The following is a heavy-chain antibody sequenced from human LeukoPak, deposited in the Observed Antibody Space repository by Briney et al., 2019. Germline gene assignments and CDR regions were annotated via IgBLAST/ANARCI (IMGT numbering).Heavy chain of an antibody. CDR1: GFPFNSYW. D-gene: IGHD5-24*01. J-gene: IGHJ4*02. V-gene: IGHV3-7*04. Sequence: GGSLRLSCVASGFPFNSYWMTWVRQAPGKGLEWVANIKQDGSKKSYVDSVKGRFTISRDNAKNSLYLQMNSLRAEDTAIYYCTRVGYIDGGIDYWGQGALVTVSS. CDR2: IKQDGSKK. CDR3: TRVGYIDGGIDY.